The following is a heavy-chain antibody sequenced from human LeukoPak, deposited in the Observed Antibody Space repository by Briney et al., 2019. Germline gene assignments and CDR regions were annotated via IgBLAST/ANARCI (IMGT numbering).Heavy chain of an antibody. V-gene: IGHV1-8*01. CDR1: GYTFTSYD. CDR3: ARGVRAAADYDY. J-gene: IGHJ4*02. Sequence: GASVKVSCKASGYTFTSYDINWGRQATGQGLEWMGWMNPNSGNTGYAQKFQGRVTMTRNTSISTAYMELSSLRSEDTAVYYCARGVRAAADYDYWGQGTLVTVSS. D-gene: IGHD6-13*01. CDR2: MNPNSGNT.